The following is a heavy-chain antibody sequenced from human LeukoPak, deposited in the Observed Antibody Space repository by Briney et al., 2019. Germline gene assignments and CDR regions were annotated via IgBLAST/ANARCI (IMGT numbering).Heavy chain of an antibody. J-gene: IGHJ4*02. CDR3: AKGSGTYRHYFDH. V-gene: IGHV3-23*01. Sequence: GGSLRLSCAVSGLTSRSCDMRWVRQAPGKGLEWVSAIDTTGDATAYADSVRGRFIISRDNSKNTLFLQMNSLRVEDTAVYYCAKGSGTYRHYFDHWGQGTLVTVSS. D-gene: IGHD1-26*01. CDR2: IDTTGDAT. CDR1: GLTSRSCD.